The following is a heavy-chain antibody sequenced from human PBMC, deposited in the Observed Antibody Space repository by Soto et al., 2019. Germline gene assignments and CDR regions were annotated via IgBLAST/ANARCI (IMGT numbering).Heavy chain of an antibody. V-gene: IGHV4-31*03. J-gene: IGHJ4*02. CDR1: GGSISSGGYY. CDR3: ATGLPYSQSNRYFDY. CDR2: IYYGGST. Sequence: SETLSLTCTVSGGSISSGGYYWSWIRQHPGKGLEWIGYIYYGGSTYYNPSLKSRVTISVDTSKNQFSLKLSSVTAADTAVYYCATGLPYSQSNRYFDYWGQGTLVTVSS. D-gene: IGHD1-26*01.